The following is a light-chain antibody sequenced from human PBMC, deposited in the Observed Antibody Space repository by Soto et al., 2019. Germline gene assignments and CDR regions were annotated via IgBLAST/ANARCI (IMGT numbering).Light chain of an antibody. J-gene: IGKJ4*01. CDR3: QQYDNPNLTVT. CDR1: QDISNY. Sequence: DIQMTRSPSSLSASVGDRVTITCQASQDISNYLNWYQQKPGKAPKLLIYDASNLETGVQSSFSGSGSGTDFPFTISSLQPEDIATYYCQQYDNPNLTVTFGGGTKVDIK. V-gene: IGKV1-33*01. CDR2: DAS.